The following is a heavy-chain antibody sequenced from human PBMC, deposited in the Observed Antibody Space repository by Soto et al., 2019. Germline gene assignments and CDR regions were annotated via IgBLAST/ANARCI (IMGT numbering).Heavy chain of an antibody. D-gene: IGHD1-20*01. V-gene: IGHV3-30-3*01. Sequence: GGSLRLSCAASGFTFSSYAMHWVRQAPGKGLEWVAVISYDGSNKYYADSVKGRFTISRENSKNTLYLQMNSLRAEDAAVDYWARGYNGSYDYDGLDVWGQGTTVTVSS. J-gene: IGHJ6*02. CDR2: ISYDGSNK. CDR3: ARGYNGSYDYDGLDV. CDR1: GFTFSSYA.